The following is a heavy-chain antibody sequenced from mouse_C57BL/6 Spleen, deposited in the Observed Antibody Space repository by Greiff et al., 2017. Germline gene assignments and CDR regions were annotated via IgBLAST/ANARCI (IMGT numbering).Heavy chain of an antibody. CDR3: GRQDRTGIDY. Sequence: VQLKESGGGLMQPKGSLKLSCAASGFSFNTYAMNWVRQAPGKGLEWVARIRSKSNNYATYYADSVKDRFTISRDDSESMLYLQMNNLKTEDTDMYYCGRQDRTGIDYWGQGTTLTVSS. CDR2: IRSKSNNYAT. J-gene: IGHJ2*01. V-gene: IGHV10-1*01. CDR1: GFSFNTYA.